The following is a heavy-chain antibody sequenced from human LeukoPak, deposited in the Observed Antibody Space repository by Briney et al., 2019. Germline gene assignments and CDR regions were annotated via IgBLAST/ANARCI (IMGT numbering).Heavy chain of an antibody. CDR2: ITPTSGST. CDR3: ARAGDDEESYYYMDV. Sequence: ASVKVSCKASGYTFTSYFIHWVRQAPGQGLEWMGLITPTSGSTIYAQKFQGRVTMTRDTSTTTVYMELSSLISEDTAVYYCARAGDDEESYYYMDVWDRGTKVTVSS. D-gene: IGHD3-16*01. CDR1: GYTFTSYF. J-gene: IGHJ6*03. V-gene: IGHV1-46*01.